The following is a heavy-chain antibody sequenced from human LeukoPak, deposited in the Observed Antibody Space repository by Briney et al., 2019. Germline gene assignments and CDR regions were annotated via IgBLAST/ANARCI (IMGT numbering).Heavy chain of an antibody. CDR2: IIPIFGTA. D-gene: IGHD6-19*01. CDR3: AKVIPSGWYVWDY. J-gene: IGHJ4*02. V-gene: IGHV1-69*05. Sequence: SVKVSCKASGGTFSSYAISWVRQAPGQGLEWMGGIIPIFGTANYAQKFQGRVTITTDESTSTAYMELSSLRSEDTAVYYCAKVIPSGWYVWDYWGQGTLVTVSS. CDR1: GGTFSSYA.